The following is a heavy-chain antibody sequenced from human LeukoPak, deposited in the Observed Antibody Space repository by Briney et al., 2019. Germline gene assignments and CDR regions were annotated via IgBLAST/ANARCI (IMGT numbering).Heavy chain of an antibody. CDR2: ISNTGSDT. V-gene: IGHV3-23*01. CDR3: AKVPYSDYGSGRPPFMDV. D-gene: IGHD3-10*01. J-gene: IGHJ6*02. CDR1: GGSISKSYY. Sequence: PSETLSLTCTVSGGSISKSYYWGWVRQSPGKGLEWVSTISNTGSDTYYADSVKGRFTISRDNSENTLYLQMNNLRAEDTAIHYCAKVPYSDYGSGRPPFMDVWGQGTTVAVSS.